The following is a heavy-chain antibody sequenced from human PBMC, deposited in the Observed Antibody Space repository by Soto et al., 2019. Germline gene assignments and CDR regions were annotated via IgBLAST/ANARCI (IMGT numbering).Heavy chain of an antibody. Sequence: SVKVSCKASGGTFSSYAISWVRQAPGQGLEWMGGIIPIFGTANYAQKFQGRVTITADESTSTAYMELSSLRSEDTAVYYCARDLLYCGGDSYHAHLYYYYYGMDVWGQGTTVTVSS. V-gene: IGHV1-69*13. D-gene: IGHD2-21*02. CDR2: IIPIFGTA. CDR1: GGTFSSYA. J-gene: IGHJ6*02. CDR3: ARDLLYCGGDSYHAHLYYYYYGMDV.